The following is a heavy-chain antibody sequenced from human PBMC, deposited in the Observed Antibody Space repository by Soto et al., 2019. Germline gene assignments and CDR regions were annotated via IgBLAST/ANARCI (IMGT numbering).Heavy chain of an antibody. CDR1: GGTFSSYT. J-gene: IGHJ5*02. CDR3: ARENTQSIKATPFDP. CDR2: IIPILGIA. V-gene: IGHV1-69*08. Sequence: QVQLVQSGAEVKKPGSSVKVSCKASGGTFSSYTISWVRQAPGQGLEWMGRIIPILGIANYAQKFQGRVTITADKSTSTAYMELSSLRSEDTAVYYCARENTQSIKATPFDPWGQGTLVTVSS.